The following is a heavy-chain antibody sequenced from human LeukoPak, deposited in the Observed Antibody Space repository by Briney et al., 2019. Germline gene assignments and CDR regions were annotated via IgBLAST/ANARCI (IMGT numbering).Heavy chain of an antibody. J-gene: IGHJ6*03. CDR2: MNPNSGNT. CDR1: GYTFTSYD. CDR3: AREVGGYDSGYYYYMDV. Sequence: ASVKVSCKASGYTFTSYDINWVRQATGQGLEWMGWMNPNSGNTGYAQKFQGRVTITRNTSISTAYMELSSLRSEDTAVYYCAREVGGYDSGYYYYMDVWGKGTTVTVSS. V-gene: IGHV1-8*03. D-gene: IGHD5-12*01.